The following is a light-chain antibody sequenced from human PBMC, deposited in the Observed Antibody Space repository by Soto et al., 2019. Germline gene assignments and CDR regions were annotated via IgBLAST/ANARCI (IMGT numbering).Light chain of an antibody. Sequence: QSALTQPPSSSGSPGQSVTISCTGTSSDVGGYNYVSWYQQHPGKATKLMIYEVSKRPSGVPDRFSGSKCGSTASLTGSGCQAEDEADYYCSSYAGSNNLVFGGGTKLTVL. CDR3: SSYAGSNNLV. CDR2: EVS. CDR1: SSDVGGYNY. V-gene: IGLV2-8*01. J-gene: IGLJ2*01.